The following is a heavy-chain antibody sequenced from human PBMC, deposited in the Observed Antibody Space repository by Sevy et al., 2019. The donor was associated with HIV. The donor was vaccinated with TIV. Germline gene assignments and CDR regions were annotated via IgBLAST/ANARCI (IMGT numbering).Heavy chain of an antibody. V-gene: IGHV3-23*01. CDR3: ANGGVLVVPTTPNYGMDV. CDR2: ISGSGVRT. CDR1: GFTFSSYA. D-gene: IGHD2-15*01. J-gene: IGHJ6*02. Sequence: GGSLRLSCAASGFTFSSYAMSWVRQAPGKGLEWVSGISGSGVRTYYADSLKGRFTISRDNSKNTLYLQMNSLRAEDTAVYYCANGGVLVVPTTPNYGMDVWGQGTTVTVSS.